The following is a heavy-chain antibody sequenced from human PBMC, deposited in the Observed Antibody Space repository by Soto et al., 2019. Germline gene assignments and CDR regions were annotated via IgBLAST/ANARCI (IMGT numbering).Heavy chain of an antibody. CDR3: AKEYSTSFDY. D-gene: IGHD6-6*01. CDR2: ISAGGSNT. CDR1: GFSFYNYA. J-gene: IGHJ4*02. V-gene: IGHV3-23*01. Sequence: GGSLRLSCAASGFSFYNYAMNWVRQAPGKGLEWVSAISAGGSNTNYADSVKGRFTISSDNSKNTLYLQMNGLRADDTAVYYCAKEYSTSFDYWGQGTPVTVSS.